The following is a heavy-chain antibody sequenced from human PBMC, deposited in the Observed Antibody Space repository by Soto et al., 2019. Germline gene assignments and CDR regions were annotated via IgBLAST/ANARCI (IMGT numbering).Heavy chain of an antibody. CDR3: AKDLYSYGYEDYYYYGMDV. Sequence: QPGGSLRLSCAASGFTFSSYAMSWVRQAPGKGLEWVSAISGSGGSTYYADSVKGRFTISRDNSKNTLYLQMNSLRAEDTAVYYCAKDLYSYGYEDYYYYGMDVWGQGTTVTVSS. D-gene: IGHD5-18*01. CDR1: GFTFSSYA. CDR2: ISGSGGST. J-gene: IGHJ6*02. V-gene: IGHV3-23*01.